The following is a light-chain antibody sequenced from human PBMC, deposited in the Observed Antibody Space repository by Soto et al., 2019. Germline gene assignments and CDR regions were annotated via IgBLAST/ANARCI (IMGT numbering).Light chain of an antibody. V-gene: IGKV4-1*01. CDR3: QQYHSTPKT. J-gene: IGKJ1*01. Sequence: DIVMTQSPDCLAVSLGERATINCKSSQSVLYSSNNKNYLAWYQQKPGQPPKLLIYWASTREFGVPDRFSGSGSGTDFTLTISSLQAEDVAVYYCQQYHSTPKTFGQGTKVEIK. CDR2: WAS. CDR1: QSVLYSSNNKNY.